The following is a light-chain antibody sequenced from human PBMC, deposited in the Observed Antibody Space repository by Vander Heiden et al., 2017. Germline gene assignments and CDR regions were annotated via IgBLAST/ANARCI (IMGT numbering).Light chain of an antibody. CDR1: QGISSY. J-gene: IGKJ3*01. CDR2: AAS. Sequence: DIQLTQSPSFLSASVGDRVTITCRASQGISSYLAWYQQKPGKAPKLLIYAASTLQSAVPSRFSGSGSGTEFTLTISSLQPEDFATYYCQQRNSYPLSFGPGTSVDMK. V-gene: IGKV1-9*01. CDR3: QQRNSYPLS.